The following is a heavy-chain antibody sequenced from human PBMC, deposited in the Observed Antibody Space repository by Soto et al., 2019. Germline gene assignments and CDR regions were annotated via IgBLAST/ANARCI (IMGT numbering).Heavy chain of an antibody. Sequence: GGSLRLSCAASGFTFSSYAMSWVRQAPGKGLEWVSAISGSGGSTYYADSVKGRFTISRDNSKNSVYLQVNNLIDEDTAVYYCARDWDIVILSVPIPNYNYGMDVWGQGTTVTVSS. J-gene: IGHJ6*02. CDR3: ARDWDIVILSVPIPNYNYGMDV. D-gene: IGHD2-15*01. CDR2: ISGSGGST. V-gene: IGHV3-23*01. CDR1: GFTFSSYA.